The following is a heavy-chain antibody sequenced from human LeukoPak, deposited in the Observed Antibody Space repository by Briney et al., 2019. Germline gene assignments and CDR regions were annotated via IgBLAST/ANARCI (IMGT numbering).Heavy chain of an antibody. CDR1: GFTFSSYS. Sequence: GGSLRLSCAASGFTFSSYSMNWVRQAPGKGLEWVSSISSSSSYIYYADSVKGRFTISRDNAKNSLYLQMNSLRAEDTAVYYWAKKVGTAMVGGGALDIWGQGTMVTVSS. CDR3: AKKVGTAMVGGGALDI. V-gene: IGHV3-21*01. D-gene: IGHD5-18*01. CDR2: ISSSSSYI. J-gene: IGHJ3*02.